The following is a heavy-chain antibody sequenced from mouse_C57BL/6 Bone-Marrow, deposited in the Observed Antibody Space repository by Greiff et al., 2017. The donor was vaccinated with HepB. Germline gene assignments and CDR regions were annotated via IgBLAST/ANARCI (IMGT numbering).Heavy chain of an antibody. V-gene: IGHV1-55*01. CDR2: IYPGSGST. J-gene: IGHJ2*01. CDR1: GYTFTSYW. CDR3: ARGLTTVVDGY. D-gene: IGHD1-1*01. Sequence: QVQLQQPGAELVKPGASVKMSCKTSGYTFTSYWITWVKQRPGQGLEWIGDIYPGSGSTNYNEKFKSKATLTVDTSSSTAYMQLSSLTSEDSEVYYCARGLTTVVDGYWGQGTTLTVSS.